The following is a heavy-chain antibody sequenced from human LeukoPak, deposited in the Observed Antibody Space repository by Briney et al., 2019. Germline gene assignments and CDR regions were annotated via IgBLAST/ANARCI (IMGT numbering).Heavy chain of an antibody. CDR1: GYTFTSYY. J-gene: IGHJ5*02. CDR2: INPSGGNK. Sequence: ASVKVTCKGSGYTFTSYYMHWVRQPPGQGLAWVGIINPSGGNKSLAQKLQGRVTMTRYTSTSTVYLEVSSLRSEDTAVYYCARDMVVVTANEGTRWLYNWVDPCSQGKLVTVSS. D-gene: IGHD2-21*02. V-gene: IGHV1-46*01. CDR3: ARDMVVVTANEGTRWLYNWVDP.